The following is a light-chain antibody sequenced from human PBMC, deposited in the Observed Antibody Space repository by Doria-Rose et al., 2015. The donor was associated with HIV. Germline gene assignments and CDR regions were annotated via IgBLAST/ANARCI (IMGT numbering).Light chain of an antibody. V-gene: IGKV4-1*01. CDR2: WAS. J-gene: IGKJ3*01. CDR3: QQYYDTPS. CDR1: QSLLYTSKNY. Sequence: TQSPESLGMSLRERATLNCKSNQSLLYTSKNYLAWYQQKPGQPPKLLIHWASTRQSGVPARFSGSGSGTDFTLTISSLEAEDVAVYYCQQYYDTPSFGPGTTVDIK.